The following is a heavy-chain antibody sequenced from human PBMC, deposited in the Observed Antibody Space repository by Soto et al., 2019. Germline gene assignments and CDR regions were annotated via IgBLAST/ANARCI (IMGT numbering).Heavy chain of an antibody. CDR3: ARSGSSVVIAANYYYYYYGMDV. J-gene: IGHJ6*02. V-gene: IGHV4-39*01. Sequence: SETLSLTCTVSGGSISSSSHYWGWIRQPPGKGLEWIGSIYYSGSTYYNPSLKSRVTISVDTSKNQFSLKLSSVTAADTAVYYCARSGSSVVIAANYYYYYYGMDVWGQGTTVTVSS. D-gene: IGHD6-6*01. CDR1: GGSISSSSHY. CDR2: IYYSGST.